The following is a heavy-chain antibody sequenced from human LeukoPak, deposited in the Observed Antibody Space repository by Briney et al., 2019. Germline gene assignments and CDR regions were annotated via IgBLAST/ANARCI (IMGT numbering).Heavy chain of an antibody. CDR3: AIRFGRLEAGGTPFDS. V-gene: IGHV4-38-2*02. Sequence: PSETLSLTCIVSGYSISSGYYWGWIRQPPGKGLEWIGNIYHSGITYYNLYNPSLKSRVSISVDRSKKQFSLKLTSVTAADTALYYCAIRFGRLEAGGTPFDSWGQGTLVTVSS. D-gene: IGHD6-13*01. CDR1: GYSISSGYY. J-gene: IGHJ4*02. CDR2: IYHSGIT.